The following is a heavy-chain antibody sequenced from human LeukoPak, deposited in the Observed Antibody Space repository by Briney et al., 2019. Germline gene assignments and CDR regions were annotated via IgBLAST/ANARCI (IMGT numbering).Heavy chain of an antibody. CDR1: GDSISSSSSY. V-gene: IGHV4-39*01. J-gene: IGHJ4*02. CDR3: ARHLIHTTGYYGGPFDY. CDR2: IYYSGST. Sequence: SETLSLTCTVSGDSISSSSSYWGWIRQPPGEGLEWIGSIYYSGSTYYNTSLKSRVTISVDTSKNQFSLKLTSVTATDTAVYYCARHLIHTTGYYGGPFDYWGQGTLVTVSS. D-gene: IGHD3-9*01.